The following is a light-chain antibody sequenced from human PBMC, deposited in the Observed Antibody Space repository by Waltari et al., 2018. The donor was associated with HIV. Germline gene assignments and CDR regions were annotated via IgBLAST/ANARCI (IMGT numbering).Light chain of an antibody. Sequence: QSVLTQPPSVSGAPGQKIIISCAGSRPNIGARYDVHWFQQFPGAAPKLRIYSNTNRPSGVAYRFSGSVSGASASLAISDLQPDDEAIYYCQSYDSTLSARYWVFGGGTRLTVL. V-gene: IGLV1-40*01. CDR3: QSYDSTLSARYWV. CDR2: SNT. CDR1: RPNIGARYD. J-gene: IGLJ3*02.